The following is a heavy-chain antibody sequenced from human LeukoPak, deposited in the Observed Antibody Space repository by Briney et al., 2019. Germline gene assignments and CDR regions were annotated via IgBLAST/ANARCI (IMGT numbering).Heavy chain of an antibody. V-gene: IGHV4-61*02. Sequence: PSQTLSLTCTVSGASISSGSYYWGWLRQPAGKGLEWIVRIYTSGSTNYHPSLKSRVTISVDTSKNQFSLKLSSVTAADTAVYYCARDYYGSGSYGDYYYMDVWGKGTTVTISS. CDR2: IYTSGST. J-gene: IGHJ6*03. CDR1: GASISSGSYY. D-gene: IGHD3-10*01. CDR3: ARDYYGSGSYGDYYYMDV.